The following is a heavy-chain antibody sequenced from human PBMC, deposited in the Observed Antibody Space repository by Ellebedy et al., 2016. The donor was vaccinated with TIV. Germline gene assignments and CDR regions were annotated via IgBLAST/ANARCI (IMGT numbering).Heavy chain of an antibody. CDR2: IDPSDSYT. Sequence: GESLKISCKGSGYSFTSYWISWVRQMPGKGLEWMGRIDPSDSYTNYSPSFQGHVTISADKSISTAYLQWSSLKASDTAMYYCARSGSDSYSFDYWGQGTLVTVSS. J-gene: IGHJ4*02. CDR1: GYSFTSYW. CDR3: ARSGSDSYSFDY. V-gene: IGHV5-10-1*01. D-gene: IGHD3-10*01.